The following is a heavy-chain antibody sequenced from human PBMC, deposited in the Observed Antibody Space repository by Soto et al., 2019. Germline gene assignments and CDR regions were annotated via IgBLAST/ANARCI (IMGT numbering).Heavy chain of an antibody. Sequence: VSCKASGGTFSSYAISWVRQAPGQGLEWMGGIIPIFGTANYAQKFQGRVTITADKSTSTAYMELSSLRSEDTAVYYCARGGGGYDYYYYYGMDVWGQGTTVTVSS. V-gene: IGHV1-69*06. CDR2: IIPIFGTA. J-gene: IGHJ6*02. D-gene: IGHD5-12*01. CDR3: ARGGGGYDYYYYYGMDV. CDR1: GGTFSSYA.